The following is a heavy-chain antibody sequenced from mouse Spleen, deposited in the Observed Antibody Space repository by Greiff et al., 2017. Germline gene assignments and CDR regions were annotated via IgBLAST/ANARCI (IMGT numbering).Heavy chain of an antibody. V-gene: IGHV5-6-4*01. D-gene: IGHD2-3*01. CDR2: ISSGGSYT. Sequence: EVQLQESGGGLVKPGGSLKLSCAASGFTFSSYTMSLVRQTPEKRLEWVATISSGGSYTYYPDSVKGRFTISRDNAKNTLYLQMSSLKSEDTAMYYCTKMVTTRGWYFDVWGAGTTVTVSS. CDR3: TKMVTTRGWYFDV. CDR1: GFTFSSYT. J-gene: IGHJ1*01.